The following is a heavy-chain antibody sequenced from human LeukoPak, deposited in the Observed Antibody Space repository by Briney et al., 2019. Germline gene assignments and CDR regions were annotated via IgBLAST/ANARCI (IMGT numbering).Heavy chain of an antibody. Sequence: GGSLRLSCAASGFSFSSYWMSWVRQAPGKGLEWVANIKQDGSEKYYVDSAKGRFTISRDNAKNSLYLQMNSLRAEDTAVYYCATDLGSSRPNFWGQGTLLTVSS. CDR3: ATDLGSSRPNF. J-gene: IGHJ4*02. CDR1: GFSFSSYW. D-gene: IGHD6-13*01. V-gene: IGHV3-7*01. CDR2: IKQDGSEK.